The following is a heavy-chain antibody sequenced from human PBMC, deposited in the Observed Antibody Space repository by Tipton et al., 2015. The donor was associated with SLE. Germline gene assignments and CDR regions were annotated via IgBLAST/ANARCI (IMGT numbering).Heavy chain of an antibody. J-gene: IGHJ4*02. CDR2: INTNTGNP. V-gene: IGHV7-4-1*02. CDR3: ARAGEAPGNRLFDY. CDR1: GYTFTRNA. D-gene: IGHD6-13*01. Sequence: QSGAEVKKPGASVAVSCQASGYTFTRNAINWVRQAPGQGLEWMGWINTNTGNPRYAQGFTGRFVLSFDTAVSTAYLHISSLKTDDSAVYYCARAGEAPGNRLFDYWGQGTLVTVSS.